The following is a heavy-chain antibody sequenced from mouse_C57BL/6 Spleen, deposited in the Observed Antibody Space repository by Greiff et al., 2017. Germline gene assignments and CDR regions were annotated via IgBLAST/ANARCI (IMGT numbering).Heavy chain of an antibody. CDR2: IDPASGNT. Sequence: EVQLQQSVAELVRPGASVKLSCTASGFTITNTYMHWVKQRPEQGLEWIGRIDPASGNTKYAPKFQGKATLTADTSSNTTYLQLSSLTSEDTAIYYSARGGGRFDYWGQGTTLTVSS. J-gene: IGHJ2*01. CDR3: ARGGGRFDY. D-gene: IGHD1-1*02. V-gene: IGHV14-3*01. CDR1: GFTITNTY.